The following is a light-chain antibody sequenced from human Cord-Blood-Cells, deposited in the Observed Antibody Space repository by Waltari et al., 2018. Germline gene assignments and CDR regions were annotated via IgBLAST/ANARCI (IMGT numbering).Light chain of an antibody. CDR2: GAS. V-gene: IGKV3-15*01. J-gene: IGKJ3*01. CDR1: QSVSSN. CDR3: QQYNNWLFT. Sequence: EIVMTQSPATLSVSPGERATLSCRASQSVSSNLAWYQQKPGQAPRLLIYGASARATGIPAMFSGSGSGTEITLTISSMQSEDFAGYYCQQYNNWLFTFGPGTKVDIK.